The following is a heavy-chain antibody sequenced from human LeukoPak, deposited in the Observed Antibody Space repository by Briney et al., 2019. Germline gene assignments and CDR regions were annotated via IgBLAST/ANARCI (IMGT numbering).Heavy chain of an antibody. CDR2: IYSGGNT. D-gene: IGHD3-22*01. CDR3: ARAPFYYDSSGYPYFDG. CDR1: GFTVSSNY. V-gene: IGHV3-53*01. J-gene: IGHJ4*02. Sequence: PGGSLRLSCAVSGFTVSSNYMNWVRQAPGKGLEWVGLEWVSIIYSGGNTYYADSVKGRFTISRDNSKNTLYLQMNSLRAEDTALYYCARAPFYYDSSGYPYFDGWGQGTLVTVSS.